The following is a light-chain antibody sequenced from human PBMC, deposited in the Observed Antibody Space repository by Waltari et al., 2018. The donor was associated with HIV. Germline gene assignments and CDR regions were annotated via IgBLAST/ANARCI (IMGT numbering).Light chain of an antibody. J-gene: IGKJ5*01. CDR2: EAS. V-gene: IGKV3-15*01. Sequence: EIVMTQSPATLSVSPGERATLSCRASASVSSNVAWYQQKPGQAPGLIIYEASNRATGIPTRFSGSGSGTEFTLTISSLQSEDFAVYYCQQNNNWPPITFGQGTRLEIK. CDR3: QQNNNWPPIT. CDR1: ASVSSN.